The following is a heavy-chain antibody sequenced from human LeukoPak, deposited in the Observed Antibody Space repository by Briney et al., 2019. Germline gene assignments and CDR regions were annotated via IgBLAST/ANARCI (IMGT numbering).Heavy chain of an antibody. J-gene: IGHJ4*02. Sequence: PGGSLRLSCAASGFTFSSYGMSWVRQAPGKGLEWVSAISGSGGSTYYADSVKGRFTISRDNSKNTLYLQMNSLRAEDTAVYYCAKDRIASCCHLDYWGQGTLVTVSS. CDR3: AKDRIASCCHLDY. V-gene: IGHV3-23*01. CDR2: ISGSGGST. CDR1: GFTFSSYG. D-gene: IGHD2-2*01.